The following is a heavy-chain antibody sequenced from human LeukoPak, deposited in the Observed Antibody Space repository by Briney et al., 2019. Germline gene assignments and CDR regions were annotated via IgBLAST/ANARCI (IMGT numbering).Heavy chain of an antibody. Sequence: ETLSLTCTVSGGSISSYYWSWVRQAPGKGLEWVSGISGSGDNTYYADSVKGRFTISRDNSKNTLYVQVNGLGTEDTAAYYCAKGSYYDSSGSFYFDYWGQGTLVTVSS. CDR2: ISGSGDNT. J-gene: IGHJ4*02. CDR3: AKGSYYDSSGSFYFDY. D-gene: IGHD3-22*01. V-gene: IGHV3-23*01. CDR1: GGSISSYY.